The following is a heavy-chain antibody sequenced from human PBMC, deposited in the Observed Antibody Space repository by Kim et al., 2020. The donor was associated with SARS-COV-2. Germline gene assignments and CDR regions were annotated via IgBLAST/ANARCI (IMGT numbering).Heavy chain of an antibody. Sequence: ASVKVSCKTSGYIFSIYGFSWVRQAPGQGLEWMGWINTKDGDTKYVQKFQDRVTMTTDSSTSTAYMELRSLKFDDTAVYYCVRGNLGEVNDYWGQGTLVTVS. CDR3: VRGNLGEVNDY. D-gene: IGHD3-16*01. J-gene: IGHJ4*02. V-gene: IGHV1-18*01. CDR2: INTKDGDT. CDR1: GYIFSIYG.